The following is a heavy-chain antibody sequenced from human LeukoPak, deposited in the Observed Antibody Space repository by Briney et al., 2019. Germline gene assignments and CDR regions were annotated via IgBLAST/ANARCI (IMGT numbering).Heavy chain of an antibody. V-gene: IGHV3-23*01. CDR1: GFIFSTYA. D-gene: IGHD6-13*01. CDR3: ARVIRAAPGKGYFDY. J-gene: IGHJ4*02. CDR2: ISGSGGST. Sequence: GGSLRLSCATSGFIFSTYALSWVRQAPGKGLEWASSISGSGGSTYHADSVKGRFTVSRDSSKNTLYLQMNSLRAEDTAIYYCARVIRAAPGKGYFDYWGQGTLVTVSS.